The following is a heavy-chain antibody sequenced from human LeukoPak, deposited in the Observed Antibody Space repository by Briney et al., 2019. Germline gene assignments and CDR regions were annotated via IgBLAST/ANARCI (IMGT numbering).Heavy chain of an antibody. V-gene: IGHV4-34*01. J-gene: IGHJ6*02. D-gene: IGHD3-10*01. Sequence: SETLSLTCAVYGGSFSGYYWSWIRQPPGKGLEWIGEINHSGSTNYNPSLKSRVTISVDTSKNQFSLKLSSVTAADTAVYHCARGWFGEPLLLYYYYYGMDVWGQGTTVTVSS. CDR1: GGSFSGYY. CDR3: ARGWFGEPLLLYYYYYGMDV. CDR2: INHSGST.